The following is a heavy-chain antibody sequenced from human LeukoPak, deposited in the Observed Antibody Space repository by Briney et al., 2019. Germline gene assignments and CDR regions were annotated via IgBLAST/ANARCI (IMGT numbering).Heavy chain of an antibody. CDR1: GFTFSSYA. Sequence: PGGSLRLSCAASGFTFSSYAMSWVRQAPGKGLEWVAAISGSGGSTYYADSVKGRFTISRDNSKNTLYLQMNSLRAEDTAVYYCAKCPTNLRDIAVVPAAPYYMDVWGKGTTVTVSS. CDR2: ISGSGGST. J-gene: IGHJ6*03. V-gene: IGHV3-23*01. CDR3: AKCPTNLRDIAVVPAAPYYMDV. D-gene: IGHD2-2*01.